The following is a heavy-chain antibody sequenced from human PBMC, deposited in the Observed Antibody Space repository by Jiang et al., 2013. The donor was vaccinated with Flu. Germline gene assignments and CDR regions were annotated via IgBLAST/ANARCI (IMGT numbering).Heavy chain of an antibody. CDR3: ARAVYRDDILTGYYNTVWFDP. Sequence: GAEVKKPGASVKVSCKASGYTFTSYYMHWVRQAPGQGLEWMGIINPSGGSTSYAQKFQGRVTMTRDTSTSTVYMELSSLRSEDTAVYYCARAVYRDDILTGYYNTVWFDPWGPGNPGHRLL. CDR1: GYTFTSYY. J-gene: IGHJ5*02. CDR2: INPSGGST. D-gene: IGHD3-9*01. V-gene: IGHV1-46*01.